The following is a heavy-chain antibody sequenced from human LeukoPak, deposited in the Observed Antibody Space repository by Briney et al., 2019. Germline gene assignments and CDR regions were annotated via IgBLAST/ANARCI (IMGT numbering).Heavy chain of an antibody. D-gene: IGHD3-9*01. Sequence: SETLSLTCAVYGGSFSGYYWSWIRQPPGKGLEWIGVINHSGSTNYNPSLKSRVTISGDTSKNQFSLKLSSVTAADTAVYYCARGHRDYDILTGYYYNYWGQGTLVTVSS. J-gene: IGHJ4*02. V-gene: IGHV4-34*01. CDR1: GGSFSGYY. CDR2: INHSGST. CDR3: ARGHRDYDILTGYYYNY.